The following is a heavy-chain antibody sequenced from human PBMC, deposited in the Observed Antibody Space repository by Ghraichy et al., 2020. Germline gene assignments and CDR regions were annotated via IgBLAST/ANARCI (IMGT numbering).Heavy chain of an antibody. J-gene: IGHJ5*02. V-gene: IGHV3-23*01. CDR3: TRDPGYCSTSTCYAEGDWFDP. CDR2: ISGSGGNT. D-gene: IGHD2-2*01. Sequence: GGSLRLSCAASGFTFASYAMSWVRQAPGKGLEWVSTISGSGGNTHYADYVKGRLTISRDNSKNMVYLHMNRLRADDTAVYYCTRDPGYCSTSTCYAEGDWFDPWGQGTLVTVSS. CDR1: GFTFASYA.